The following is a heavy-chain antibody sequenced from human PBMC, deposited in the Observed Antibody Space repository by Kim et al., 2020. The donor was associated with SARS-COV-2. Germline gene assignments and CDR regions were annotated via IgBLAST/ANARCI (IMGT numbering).Heavy chain of an antibody. J-gene: IGHJ6*02. V-gene: IGHV3-30-3*01. Sequence: GGSLRLSCAASGFTFSSYAMHWVRQAPGKGLEWVAVISYDGSNKYYADSVKGRFTISRDNSKNTLYLQMNSLRAEDTAVYYCARDRGRNGGMDVWGQGTTVTVSS. CDR3: ARDRGRNGGMDV. CDR1: GFTFSSYA. CDR2: ISYDGSNK. D-gene: IGHD2-15*01.